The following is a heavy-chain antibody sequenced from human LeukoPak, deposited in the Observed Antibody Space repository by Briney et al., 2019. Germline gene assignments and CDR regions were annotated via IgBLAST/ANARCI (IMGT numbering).Heavy chain of an antibody. CDR1: GFTFSSYA. J-gene: IGHJ1*01. D-gene: IGHD3-22*01. CDR2: ISYDGSNK. Sequence: GGSLRLSCAASGFTFSSYAMHWVRQAPGKGLEWVAVISYDGSNKYYADSVKGRITISRDNSKNTLYLQMNSLRAEDTAVYYCATYSSLNRREFQYWGQGTLLTVSS. CDR3: ATYSSLNRREFQY. V-gene: IGHV3-30-3*01.